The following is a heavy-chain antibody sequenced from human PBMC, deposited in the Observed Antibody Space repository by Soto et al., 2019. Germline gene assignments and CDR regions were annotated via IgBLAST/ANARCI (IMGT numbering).Heavy chain of an antibody. CDR2: INAGNGNT. Sequence: GASVKVSCKASGYTFTSYAMHWVRQAPGQRLEWMGWINAGNGNTKYSQKFQGRVTITRDTSASTAYMELSSLRSEDTAVYYCAREGNYGSGSYYLYYYGMDVWGQGTTVTVSS. V-gene: IGHV1-3*01. CDR1: GYTFTSYA. D-gene: IGHD3-10*01. CDR3: AREGNYGSGSYYLYYYGMDV. J-gene: IGHJ6*02.